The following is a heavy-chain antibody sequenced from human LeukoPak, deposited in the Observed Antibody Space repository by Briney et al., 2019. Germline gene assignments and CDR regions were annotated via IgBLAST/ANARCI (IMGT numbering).Heavy chain of an antibody. V-gene: IGHV4-30-2*01. J-gene: IGHJ3*02. Sequence: SETLSLTCAVSGGSISSGGYSWSWIRQPPGKGLEWIGYIYHSGSTYYNPSLKSRVTISVDRSKNQFSLKLSSVTAADTAVYYCARENRIAVAGILDAFDIWGQGTMVTVSS. CDR2: IYHSGST. CDR3: ARENRIAVAGILDAFDI. D-gene: IGHD6-19*01. CDR1: GGSISSGGYS.